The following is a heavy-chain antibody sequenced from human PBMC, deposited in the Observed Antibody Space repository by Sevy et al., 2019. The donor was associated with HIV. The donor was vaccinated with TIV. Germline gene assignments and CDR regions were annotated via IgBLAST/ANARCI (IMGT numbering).Heavy chain of an antibody. CDR1: GFSFTSYS. J-gene: IGHJ3*02. CDR3: ARDLLVGSTYVFDI. V-gene: IGHV3-21*05. D-gene: IGHD1-26*01. Sequence: GGSLRLSCAASGFSFTSYSMNWVRQAPGKGLEWVSYISSSSADIYYTDSVKGRFTVSRDNSRKPLFLQMNGLSAEDTALYYCARDLLVGSTYVFDIWGRGTMVTVSS. CDR2: ISSSSADI.